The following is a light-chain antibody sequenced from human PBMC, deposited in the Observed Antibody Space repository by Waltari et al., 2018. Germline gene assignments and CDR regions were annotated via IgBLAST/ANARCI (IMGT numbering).Light chain of an antibody. CDR3: QQRSNWPPIT. CDR1: QSVSSY. CDR2: DAS. V-gene: IGKV3-11*01. Sequence: EIVLTQSPATLSLSPGERATLSCRASQSVSSYLAWYQQKPGQAPRLLIYDASTRATGIPARFSGIGSGTDFTLTISSLEPEDFAVYYCQQRSNWPPITFGPGTKVDIK. J-gene: IGKJ3*01.